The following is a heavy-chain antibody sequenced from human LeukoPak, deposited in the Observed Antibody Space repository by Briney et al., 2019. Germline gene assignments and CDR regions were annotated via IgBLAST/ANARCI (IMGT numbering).Heavy chain of an antibody. CDR2: IYYSGST. Sequence: SETLSLTCTVSGGSISSYYWSWIRQPPGKGLEWIGYIYYSGSTNYNPSLKSRVTISVDTSKNQFSLKLSSVTAADTAVYYCARQRGYKSPCDYRGQGTLVTVSS. CDR3: ARQRGYKSPCDY. D-gene: IGHD1-14*01. V-gene: IGHV4-59*08. J-gene: IGHJ4*02. CDR1: GGSISSYY.